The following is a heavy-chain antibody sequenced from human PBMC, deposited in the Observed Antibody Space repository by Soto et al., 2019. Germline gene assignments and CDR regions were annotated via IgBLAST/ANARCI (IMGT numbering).Heavy chain of an antibody. CDR1: GYAFTTYG. Sequence: QVHLVQSGAEVKKPGASVKVSCQGSGYAFTTYGITWVRQAPGQGLEWMGWISAHSGNTNYAQKLQGRVTVTRDTSTSTAYMELRSLRYDDTVVYYCARGRYGDYWGQGALVTVSS. CDR3: ARGRYGDY. CDR2: ISAHSGNT. J-gene: IGHJ4*02. V-gene: IGHV1-18*01. D-gene: IGHD1-1*01.